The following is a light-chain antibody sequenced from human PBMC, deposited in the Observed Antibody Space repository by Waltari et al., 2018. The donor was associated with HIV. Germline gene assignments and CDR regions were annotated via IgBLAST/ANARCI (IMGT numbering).Light chain of an antibody. V-gene: IGLV1-40*01. CDR3: QSYDSSLRASV. CDR1: RSNIGAGYF. J-gene: IGLJ2*01. Sequence: QSALTQPPSVSGAPGQRVTISCTGNRSNIGAGYFVHWYQHLPGTAPKLLVYSDINRPSGVPDRFSGSKSGTSASLVITGLQAEDEADYYCQSYDSSLRASVFGGGTILAVL. CDR2: SDI.